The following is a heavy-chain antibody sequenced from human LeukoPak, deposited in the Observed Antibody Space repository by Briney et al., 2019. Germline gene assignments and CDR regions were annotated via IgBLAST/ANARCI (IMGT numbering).Heavy chain of an antibody. D-gene: IGHD3-22*01. J-gene: IGHJ3*02. CDR1: GYTFTSYY. CDR2: INPSGGST. CDR3: ASSLITMIVPANDAFDI. V-gene: IGHV1-46*01. Sequence: ASVKVSCKASGYTFTSYYMHWVRQAPGQGLEWMGIINPSGGSTSYAQEFQGKVTMTRDMSTSTVYMELSSLRSEDTAVYYCASSLITMIVPANDAFDIWGQGTMVTVSS.